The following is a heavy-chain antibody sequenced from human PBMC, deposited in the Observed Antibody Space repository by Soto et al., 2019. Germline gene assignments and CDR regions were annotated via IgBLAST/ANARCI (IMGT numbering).Heavy chain of an antibody. Sequence: SETLSLTCTFSGGSLSSGGYYWTWIRQHPGKGLEWIGYTYQSGSAYYNPSLKSRVTISVDRSKNQFSLNLTSVTAADTAVYYCARDYYGMDVWGQGTKVTVSS. J-gene: IGHJ6*02. CDR2: TYQSGSA. V-gene: IGHV4-30-2*01. CDR1: GGSLSSGGYY. CDR3: ARDYYGMDV.